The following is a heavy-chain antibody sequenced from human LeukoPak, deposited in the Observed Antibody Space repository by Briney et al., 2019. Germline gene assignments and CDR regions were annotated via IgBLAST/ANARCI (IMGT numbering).Heavy chain of an antibody. CDR1: GGSISSYY. CDR2: IYYSGST. D-gene: IGHD2-21*02. J-gene: IGHJ6*02. CDR3: ARGPAYCGGDCYYYYYGMDV. Sequence: SEALSLTCTVSGGSISSYYWSWIRQPPGKGLEWIGYIYYSGSTNYNPSLKSRVTISVDTSKNQFSLKLSSVTAADTAVYYCARGPAYCGGDCYYYYYGMDVWGQGTTVTVSS. V-gene: IGHV4-59*12.